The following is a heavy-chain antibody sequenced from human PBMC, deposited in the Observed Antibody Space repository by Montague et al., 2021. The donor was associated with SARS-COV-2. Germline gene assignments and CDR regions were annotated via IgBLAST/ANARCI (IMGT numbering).Heavy chain of an antibody. CDR1: GGSISSSDFY. CDR3: ARHDARGDCPYTTCLGALDI. V-gene: IGHV4-39*01. CDR2: IYYSGTT. Sequence: SETLSLTCAVSGGSISSSDFYWGWIRQPPGKGLEWIGTIYYSGTTCYSPSLKSRVTISVDTSKNQFSLKLNSVTAADTSVYFCARHDARGDCPYTTCLGALDIWGQGTMVTVSS. D-gene: IGHD3-16*01. J-gene: IGHJ3*02.